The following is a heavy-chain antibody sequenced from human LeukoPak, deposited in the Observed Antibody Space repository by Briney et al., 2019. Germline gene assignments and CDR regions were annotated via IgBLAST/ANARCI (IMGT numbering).Heavy chain of an antibody. V-gene: IGHV4-59*08. J-gene: IGHJ5*02. CDR2: IYYSGTT. D-gene: IGHD6-13*01. Sequence: SETLSLTCTVSGGSISSYYWSWIRQAPGKGLEWIGYIYYSGTTSYNPSLKSRVTILVDTSKNQFSLKLSSVTAADTAVYYCARQASSSWYGDWFDPWGQGILVTVSS. CDR3: ARQASSSWYGDWFDP. CDR1: GGSISSYY.